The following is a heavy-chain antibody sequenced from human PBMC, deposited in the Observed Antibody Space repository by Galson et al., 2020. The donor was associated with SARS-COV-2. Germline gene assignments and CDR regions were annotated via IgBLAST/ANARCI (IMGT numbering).Heavy chain of an antibody. D-gene: IGHD3-10*01. CDR2: VYYSGTT. Sequence: SETLSLTCTVSGGSFSTYYWSWIRQTPGMRLEWLGYVYYSGTTAYNPALKGRVSISLDTTKNEFSLKLSSVTAADTAVYYCTGGGGRGLGSYPDYWGRGTLVTVAS. CDR3: TGGGGRGLGSYPDY. V-gene: IGHV4-59*01. J-gene: IGHJ4*02. CDR1: GGSFSTYY.